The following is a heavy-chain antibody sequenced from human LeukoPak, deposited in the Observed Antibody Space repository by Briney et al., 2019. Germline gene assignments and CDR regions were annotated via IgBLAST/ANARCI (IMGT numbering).Heavy chain of an antibody. CDR2: ISGSGGST. J-gene: IGHJ4*02. Sequence: GGSLRLSCAASGFTFSSYAMSWVRQAPGEGLEWVSGISGSGGSTYYADSVKGRFTMSRDNSKNTLYLLMNSLRAEDTAVYYCAKSTSGWSFDSWGQGTPVSVSS. CDR1: GFTFSSYA. V-gene: IGHV3-23*01. D-gene: IGHD6-19*01. CDR3: AKSTSGWSFDS.